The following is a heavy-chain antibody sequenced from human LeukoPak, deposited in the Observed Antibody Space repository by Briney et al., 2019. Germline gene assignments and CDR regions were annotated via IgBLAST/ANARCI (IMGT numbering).Heavy chain of an antibody. CDR1: GYTFTGYY. J-gene: IGHJ3*02. CDR2: INPSSGGT. Sequence: ASVKVSCKASGYTFTGYYMHWVRQAPGQGLEWMGWINPSSGGTNYAQKFQGRVTMTRDTSISTAYMELSRLRSDDTAVYYCAREIQLWFFHAFDIWGQGTMVTVSS. V-gene: IGHV1-2*02. D-gene: IGHD5-18*01. CDR3: AREIQLWFFHAFDI.